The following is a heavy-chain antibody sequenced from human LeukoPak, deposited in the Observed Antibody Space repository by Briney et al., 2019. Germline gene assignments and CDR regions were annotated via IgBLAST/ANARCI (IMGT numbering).Heavy chain of an antibody. CDR2: ISYDGSNK. D-gene: IGHD6-6*01. J-gene: IGHJ2*01. Sequence: PGGSLRLSCAASGFTFSSYGMHWVRQAPGKGLEWVAVISYDGSNKYYADSVKGRFTISRDNSKNTLYLQMNSLRAEDTAVYYCARDSSSPYWYFNLWGRGTLVTVSS. V-gene: IGHV3-30*03. CDR1: GFTFSSYG. CDR3: ARDSSSPYWYFNL.